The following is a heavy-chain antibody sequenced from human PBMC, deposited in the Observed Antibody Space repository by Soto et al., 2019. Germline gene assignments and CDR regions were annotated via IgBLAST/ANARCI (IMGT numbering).Heavy chain of an antibody. J-gene: IGHJ4*02. V-gene: IGHV3-23*01. CDR1: VFTFSSSA. CDR3: AKDSAPYYDFWSGYYPYFDY. D-gene: IGHD3-3*01. CDR2: ISGSGFST. Sequence: GALRVSCAASVFTFSSSAMSWVRQAPGKGLEWVSAISGSGFSTYYADSVKGRFTISRDNSKNTLYLQMNSLRAEDTAVYYCAKDSAPYYDFWSGYYPYFDYWGQGTLVTVSS.